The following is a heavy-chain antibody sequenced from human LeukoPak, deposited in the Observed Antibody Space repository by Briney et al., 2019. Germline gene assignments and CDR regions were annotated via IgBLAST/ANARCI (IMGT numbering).Heavy chain of an antibody. D-gene: IGHD3-10*01. Sequence: ASVKVSCKASGYTFTGYYMHWVRQAPGQGLEWMGIINPSGGSTSYAQKFQGRVTMTRDMSTSTVYMELSSLRSEDTAVYYCAREGSSGSYFGYFDYWGQGTLVTVSS. J-gene: IGHJ4*02. CDR1: GYTFTGYY. CDR2: INPSGGST. V-gene: IGHV1-46*01. CDR3: AREGSSGSYFGYFDY.